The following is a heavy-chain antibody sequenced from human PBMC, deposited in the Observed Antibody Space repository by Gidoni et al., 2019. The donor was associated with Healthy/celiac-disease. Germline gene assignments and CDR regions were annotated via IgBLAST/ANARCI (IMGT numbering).Heavy chain of an antibody. V-gene: IGHV3-33*01. CDR1: GFTFSSCG. D-gene: IGHD3-22*01. CDR2: IWYDGSNK. J-gene: IGHJ4*02. Sequence: QVQLVESGGGVVQPGRSLRLPCPPSGFTFSSCGMNWVLQAPGKGLGWVEIIWYDGSNKYYGDSVKGRFTISRDNSKNTLHLQRNSLRAEDTAVYYCARDRGEDSSGYYYLDYWGQGTLVTVSS. CDR3: ARDRGEDSSGYYYLDY.